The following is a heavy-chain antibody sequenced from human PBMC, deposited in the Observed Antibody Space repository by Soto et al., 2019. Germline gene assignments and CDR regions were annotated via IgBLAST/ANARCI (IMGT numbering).Heavy chain of an antibody. Sequence: QVQLVESGGGVVQPGRSLRLSCAASGFTFSSYGMHWVRQAPGKGLEWVAVISYDGSNKYYADSVKGRFTISRDNSKNTLDLQMNSLWAEDTAVYYCAEGDYWGPGTLVTVSS. CDR3: AEGDY. V-gene: IGHV3-30*03. CDR2: ISYDGSNK. J-gene: IGHJ4*02. CDR1: GFTFSSYG.